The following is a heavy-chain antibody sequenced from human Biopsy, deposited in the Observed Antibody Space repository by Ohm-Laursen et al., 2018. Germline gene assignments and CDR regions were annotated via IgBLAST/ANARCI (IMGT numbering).Heavy chain of an antibody. CDR2: ISSGGSTI. CDR3: TCRYGDSPL. D-gene: IGHD4-17*01. CDR1: GFTFSDYK. J-gene: IGHJ3*01. Sequence: SLRLSCSASGFTFSDYKMSWIRQTPGKGLEWVSHISSGGSTIFHADSVKGRFTISRDDAKGSLYLQMTNLRAEDTAIYYCTCRYGDSPLWGQGTMVTVSS. V-gene: IGHV3-11*01.